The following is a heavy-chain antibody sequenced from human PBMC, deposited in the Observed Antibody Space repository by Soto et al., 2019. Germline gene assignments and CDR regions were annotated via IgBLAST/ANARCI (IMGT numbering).Heavy chain of an antibody. D-gene: IGHD5-12*01. V-gene: IGHV1-69*01. CDR1: GGTFSSYA. J-gene: IGHJ4*02. CDR2: IIRIFHTP. CDR3: VHRRDGYNSAFFDY. Sequence: QVQLVQSGAEVKKPGSSVKVSCKASGGTFSSYALSWVRQAPGQGLEWMGGIIRIFHTPTYAQKFQGRVTITADESTSTAYMKLISLRSDDTAVYYCVHRRDGYNSAFFDYWGQGTLVTVSS.